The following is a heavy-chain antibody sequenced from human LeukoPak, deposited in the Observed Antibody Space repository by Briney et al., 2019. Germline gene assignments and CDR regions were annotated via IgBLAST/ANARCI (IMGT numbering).Heavy chain of an antibody. CDR3: ARDHSSGSNKGSFDY. CDR1: GYTFTGYN. V-gene: IGHV1-2*02. J-gene: IGHJ4*02. CDR2: INPNSGGT. D-gene: IGHD1-26*01. Sequence: ASVKVSCKASGYTFTGYNMHWVRQAPGQGLEWMGWINPNSGGTNNAQKFQGRVTMTRDMSTTTVYMDLSSLRYEDTLIYYCARDHSSGSNKGSFDYWGQGTLVTVSA.